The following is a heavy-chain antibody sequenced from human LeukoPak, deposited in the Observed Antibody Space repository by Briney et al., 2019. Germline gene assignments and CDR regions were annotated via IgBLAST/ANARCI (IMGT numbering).Heavy chain of an antibody. V-gene: IGHV3-7*03. J-gene: IGHJ6*02. Sequence: PGGSLRLSCAASGFTFSSYWMSWVRQAPGKGLEWVANIKQDGSEKYYVDSVKGRFTISRDNANNSLYLQMNSLRAEDTAVYYCARGPPIAATEGAYYYGMDVWGQGTTVTVSS. D-gene: IGHD6-13*01. CDR1: GFTFSSYW. CDR3: ARGPPIAATEGAYYYGMDV. CDR2: IKQDGSEK.